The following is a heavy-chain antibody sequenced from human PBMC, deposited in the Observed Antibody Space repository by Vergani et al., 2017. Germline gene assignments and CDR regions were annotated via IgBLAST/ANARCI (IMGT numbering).Heavy chain of an antibody. J-gene: IGHJ4*02. CDR2: IDPSDSYT. Sequence: EVQLVQSGAEVKKPGESLRISCKGSGYSFTSYWISWVRQMPGKGLEWMGRIDPSDSYTNYSPSFQGHFTISADKSISTAYLQWSSLKASDTAMYYCARLYDILTGFPPENDYWGQGTLVTVSS. CDR3: ARLYDILTGFPPENDY. D-gene: IGHD3-9*01. CDR1: GYSFTSYW. V-gene: IGHV5-10-1*03.